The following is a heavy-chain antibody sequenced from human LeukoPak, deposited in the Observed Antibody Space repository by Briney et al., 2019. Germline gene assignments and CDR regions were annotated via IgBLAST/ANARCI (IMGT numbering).Heavy chain of an antibody. V-gene: IGHV4-59*01. J-gene: IGHJ4*02. Sequence: KSSETLSLTCTVSGDSISSYYWSWIRQPPGKGLEWIGYIFYSGSTNYNPSLKSRVTMSLDTSKNQFSLKLSSVTAADTAVYYCARESGYDLGIDYWGQGTLVTVSS. D-gene: IGHD5-12*01. CDR3: ARESGYDLGIDY. CDR1: GDSISSYY. CDR2: IFYSGST.